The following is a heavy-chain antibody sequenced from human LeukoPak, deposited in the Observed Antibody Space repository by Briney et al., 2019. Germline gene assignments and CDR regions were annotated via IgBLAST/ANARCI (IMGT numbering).Heavy chain of an antibody. CDR2: ITGRGENI. CDR3: AKDPLWFGELLPDSFDY. D-gene: IGHD3-10*01. Sequence: QPGGSLRLSCTASGFTFSSYGMNWVRQAPGKGLEWVSGITGRGENIYYAGSVKGRFTISRDNSKNTLYLQMNSLRAEDTAVYYCAKDPLWFGELLPDSFDYWGQGTLVTVSS. CDR1: GFTFSSYG. J-gene: IGHJ4*02. V-gene: IGHV3-23*01.